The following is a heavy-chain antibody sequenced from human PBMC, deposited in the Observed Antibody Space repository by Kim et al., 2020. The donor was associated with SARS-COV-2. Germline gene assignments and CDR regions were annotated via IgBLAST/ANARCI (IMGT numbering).Heavy chain of an antibody. D-gene: IGHD6-6*01. CDR1: GFTFSSYA. CDR2: IYSGGSST. J-gene: IGHJ4*02. CDR3: AKDLGARPDY. Sequence: GGSLRLSCAASGFTFSSYAMSWVRQAPGKGLEWVSVIYSGGSSTYYADSVKGRFTISRDNSKNTLYLQMNSLRAEDTAVYYCAKDLGARPDYWGQGTLGTVSS. V-gene: IGHV3-23*03.